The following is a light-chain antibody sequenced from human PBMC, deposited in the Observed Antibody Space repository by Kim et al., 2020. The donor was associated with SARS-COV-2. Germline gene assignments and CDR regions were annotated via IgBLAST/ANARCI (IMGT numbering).Light chain of an antibody. CDR2: VDSDGSH. J-gene: IGLJ3*02. Sequence: SVKLTCTLRSGHSAYAIAWQHQQPGKGSRYLMKVDSDGSHNKGDGIPDRFSGSSSGAERYLTISSLQSEDEADYYCQTWDTGIRVFGGGTKVTVL. CDR3: QTWDTGIRV. CDR1: SGHSAYA. V-gene: IGLV4-69*01.